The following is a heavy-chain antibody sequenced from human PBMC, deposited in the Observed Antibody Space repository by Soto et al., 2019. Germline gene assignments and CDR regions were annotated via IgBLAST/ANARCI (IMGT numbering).Heavy chain of an antibody. CDR1: GFTFSSYG. CDR2: IWYDGSSK. D-gene: IGHD2-8*02. V-gene: IGHV3-33*01. J-gene: IGHJ4*02. Sequence: QVQLVESGGGVVQPGRSLRLSCTASGFTFSSYGMHWVRQAPGKGLEWVSVIWYDGSSKYYADSVNGRFTISRDNSKNTVYLQMNSLRAEDTAVYYCARDRVVYRPDNFDYWGQGTLVTVSS. CDR3: ARDRVVYRPDNFDY.